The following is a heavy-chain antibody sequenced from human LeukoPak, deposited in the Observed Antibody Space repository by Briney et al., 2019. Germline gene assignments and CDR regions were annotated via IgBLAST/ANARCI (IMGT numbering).Heavy chain of an antibody. CDR3: AKDREDTTMMSFDP. CDR2: IRSKTDGGTT. J-gene: IGHJ2*01. D-gene: IGHD1-1*01. CDR1: GFTFRDAW. Sequence: GGSLRLSCAASGFTFRDAWMTWVRQAPGKGLEWVGRIRSKTDGGTTDYAVSVQGRFTISRDDSKNTLYLQMSSLKTEDTAVFYCAKDREDTTMMSFDPWGRGTLVTVSS. V-gene: IGHV3-15*01.